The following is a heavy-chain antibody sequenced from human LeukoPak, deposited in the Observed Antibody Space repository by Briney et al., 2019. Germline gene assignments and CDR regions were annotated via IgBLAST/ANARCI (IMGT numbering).Heavy chain of an antibody. CDR3: ARDGAGFHP. D-gene: IGHD3-16*01. J-gene: IGHJ5*02. CDR2: IYYSGTT. Sequence: SETLSLTCTVSGGSISSSSYYWGWIRQPPGKGLEWIGSIYYSGTTHYNPSLQSRVTISIDTSKNQFYLKLTSVTAADTAEYYCARDGAGFHPWGPGTLVTVSS. CDR1: GGSISSSSYY. V-gene: IGHV4-39*07.